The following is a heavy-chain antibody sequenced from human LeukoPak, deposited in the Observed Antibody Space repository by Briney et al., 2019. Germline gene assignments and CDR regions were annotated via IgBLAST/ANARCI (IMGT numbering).Heavy chain of an antibody. CDR3: ARGGFYYDSSGYHDY. D-gene: IGHD3-22*01. J-gene: IGHJ4*02. V-gene: IGHV3-30-3*01. CDR1: GFTFSSYA. CDR2: ISYDGSSK. Sequence: PGGSLRLSCAASGFTFSSYAMHWVRQAPGKGLEWVAVISYDGSSKYYADSVKGRFTISRDNSKNTLYLQMNSLRAEDTAVYYCARGGFYYDSSGYHDYWGQGTLVTVSS.